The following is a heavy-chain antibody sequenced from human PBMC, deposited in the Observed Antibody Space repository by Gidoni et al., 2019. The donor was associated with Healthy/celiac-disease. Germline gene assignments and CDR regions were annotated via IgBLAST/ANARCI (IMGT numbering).Heavy chain of an antibody. Sequence: QVQLVESGGGVVQPGRSLRLSCAASGFPFSSYGMHWVRQAPGKGLEWVAVISYDGSNKYYADSVKGRFTISRDNSKNTLYLQMNSLRAEDTAVYYCAKDSYSSGWYDGHSRYFDLWGRGTLVTVSS. CDR1: GFPFSSYG. CDR2: ISYDGSNK. J-gene: IGHJ2*01. CDR3: AKDSYSSGWYDGHSRYFDL. D-gene: IGHD6-19*01. V-gene: IGHV3-30*18.